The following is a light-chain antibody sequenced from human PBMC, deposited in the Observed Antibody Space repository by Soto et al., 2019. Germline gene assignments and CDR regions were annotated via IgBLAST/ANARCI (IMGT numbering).Light chain of an antibody. CDR1: QSVSSN. J-gene: IGKJ1*01. CDR2: GAS. CDR3: QQYNNWPPWT. V-gene: IGKV3-15*01. Sequence: EIGMTQSPATLSVSPGERATLSCRASQSVSSNLAWYQQKPGQAPRLLIYGASTRATGIPARFSGSGSGTEFTLTISSLQSEDFAVYYGQQYNNWPPWTFGQGTKVEIK.